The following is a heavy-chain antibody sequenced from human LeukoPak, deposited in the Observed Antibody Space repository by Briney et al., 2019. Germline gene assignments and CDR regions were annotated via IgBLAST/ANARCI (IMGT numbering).Heavy chain of an antibody. CDR2: IRHDGTEK. D-gene: IGHD1-26*01. Sequence: GGSLRLSCVVSGFTFSTYGMHWVRQAPGKGLEWLTFIRHDGTEKYYADFVKGRFTISRDNSRNTLYLQVNSLGPEDTAVYYCARLMVGQAGVGATHFDYWGQGTLVSASS. CDR1: GFTFSTYG. V-gene: IGHV3-30*02. J-gene: IGHJ4*02. CDR3: ARLMVGQAGVGATHFDY.